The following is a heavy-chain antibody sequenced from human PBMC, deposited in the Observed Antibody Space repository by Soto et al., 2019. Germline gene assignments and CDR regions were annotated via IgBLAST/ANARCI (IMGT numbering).Heavy chain of an antibody. CDR3: ARQRAFETYYDFWSGYHIDY. CDR1: GGTFSSYA. Sequence: GASVKVSCKASGGTFSSYAISWVRQAPGQGLEWMGGIIPIFGTANYAQKFQGRVTMTRDTSTSTVYMELSSLRSEDTAVYYCARQRAFETYYDFWSGYHIDYWGQGTLVTVSS. D-gene: IGHD3-3*01. CDR2: IIPIFGTA. J-gene: IGHJ4*02. V-gene: IGHV1-69*05.